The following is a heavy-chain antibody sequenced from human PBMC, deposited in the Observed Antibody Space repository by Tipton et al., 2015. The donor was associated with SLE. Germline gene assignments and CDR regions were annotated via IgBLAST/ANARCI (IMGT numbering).Heavy chain of an antibody. CDR2: IDPSFNSP. D-gene: IGHD2-21*02. Sequence: QSGAEVKKPGSSVELSCKISGGAFSRLSVIWVRQAPGQGLEWMGGIDPSFNSPKYAQQFEGRVAISTDESTTTVYMELKRLRSDDPAVYFCARVATPGIQYFHHWGQGTQGTVS. V-gene: IGHV1-69*05. J-gene: IGHJ1*01. CDR1: GGAFSRLS. CDR3: ARVATPGIQYFHH.